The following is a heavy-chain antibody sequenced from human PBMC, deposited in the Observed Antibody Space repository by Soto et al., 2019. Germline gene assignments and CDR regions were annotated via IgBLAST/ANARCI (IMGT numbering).Heavy chain of an antibody. D-gene: IGHD3-10*01. CDR3: ARDRENYYSYGMDV. CDR1: GFTFSSYS. V-gene: IGHV3-48*02. CDR2: ISSSSSTI. J-gene: IGHJ6*02. Sequence: EVQLVESGGGLVQPGGSLRLSCAASGFTFSSYSMNWVRQAPGKGLEWVSYISSSSSTIYYADSVKGRFTISRDNAKNSLYLQMNSLRDEDTAVYYCARDRENYYSYGMDVWGQGTTVTVSS.